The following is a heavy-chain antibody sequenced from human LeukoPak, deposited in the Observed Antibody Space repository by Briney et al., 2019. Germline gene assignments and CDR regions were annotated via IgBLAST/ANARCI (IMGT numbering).Heavy chain of an antibody. CDR2: ISYRGGA. J-gene: IGHJ4*02. Sequence: NPSETLSLTCTVSGASISNYYWSWIRHPPGDGLEWIGDISYRGGANYNPSLKSRVAMSIDTSKNLLSLKLNSVTAADTAVYYCARDLGHNWGQGTLVSVSS. CDR1: GASISNYY. V-gene: IGHV4-59*01. D-gene: IGHD3-16*01. CDR3: ARDLGHN.